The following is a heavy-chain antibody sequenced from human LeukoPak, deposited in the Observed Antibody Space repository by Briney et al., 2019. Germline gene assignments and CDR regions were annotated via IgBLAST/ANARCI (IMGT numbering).Heavy chain of an antibody. V-gene: IGHV1-18*04. CDR3: ARDRRLQLWSADYYYYMDV. CDR1: GYTFTSYY. J-gene: IGHJ6*03. Sequence: ASVKVSCKASGYTFTSYYMHWVRQAPGQGLEWMGWISAYNGNTNYAQKLQGRVTMTTDTSTSTAYMELRSLRSDDTAVYYCARDRRLQLWSADYYYYMDVWGKGTTVTVSS. CDR2: ISAYNGNT. D-gene: IGHD5-18*01.